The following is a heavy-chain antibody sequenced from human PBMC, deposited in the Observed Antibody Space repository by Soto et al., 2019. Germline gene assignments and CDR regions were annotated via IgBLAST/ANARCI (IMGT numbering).Heavy chain of an antibody. V-gene: IGHV3-33*01. D-gene: IGHD6-19*01. CDR3: VREYSSGFKVMDY. J-gene: IGHJ4*02. CDR1: GFTFSGYG. CDR2: IWYDGSNK. Sequence: QVQLVGSGGGVVQPGRSLRLSCAASGFTFSGYGMHWVRQAPGKGLEWVAVIWYDGSNKKYADSVKGRFTISRDNSKNTLYLQMNSLRAEDTAVYYCVREYSSGFKVMDYWGQGTLVTVSS.